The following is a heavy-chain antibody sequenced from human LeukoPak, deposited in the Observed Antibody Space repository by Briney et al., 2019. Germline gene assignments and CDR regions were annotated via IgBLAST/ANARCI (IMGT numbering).Heavy chain of an antibody. V-gene: IGHV4-34*01. J-gene: IGHJ4*02. CDR2: INHSGST. D-gene: IGHD3-3*01. CDR3: ARHGLGITIFGVVTNGY. Sequence: SETLSLTCAVYGGSFSGYYWSWIRQPPGKGLEWIGEINHSGSTNYNPSLKSRVTISVDTSKNQFSLKLSSVTAADTAVYYCARHGLGITIFGVVTNGYWGQGTLVTVSS. CDR1: GGSFSGYY.